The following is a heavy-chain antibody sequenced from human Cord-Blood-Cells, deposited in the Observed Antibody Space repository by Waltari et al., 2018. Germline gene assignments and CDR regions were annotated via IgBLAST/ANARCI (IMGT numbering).Heavy chain of an antibody. CDR1: GFTFSSYW. CDR2: IKQDGSEK. CDR3: ARGTTTMVRGVFDY. J-gene: IGHJ4*02. D-gene: IGHD3-10*01. V-gene: IGHV3-7*01. Sequence: EVQLVESGGGLVQPGGSLRLSCAASGFTFSSYWMSWVRQAPGKGLEGGANIKQDGSEKYYVDSVKGRFTISRDNAKNSLYLQMNSLRAEDTAVYYCARGTTTMVRGVFDYWGQGTLVTVSS.